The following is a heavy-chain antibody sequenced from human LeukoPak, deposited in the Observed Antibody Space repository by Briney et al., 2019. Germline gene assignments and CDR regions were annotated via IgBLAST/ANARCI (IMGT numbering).Heavy chain of an antibody. V-gene: IGHV1-69*04. CDR2: IIPILGIA. D-gene: IGHD5-18*01. CDR1: GGTFSSYA. CDR3: ARGEVDTALYYYYGMDV. J-gene: IGHJ6*02. Sequence: GASVKVSCKASGGTFSSYAISWVRQAPGQGLEWMGRIIPILGIANYAQKFQGRVTITADKSTSTAYMELSSLRSEDTAVYYCARGEVDTALYYYYGMDVWGQGTTVTVSS.